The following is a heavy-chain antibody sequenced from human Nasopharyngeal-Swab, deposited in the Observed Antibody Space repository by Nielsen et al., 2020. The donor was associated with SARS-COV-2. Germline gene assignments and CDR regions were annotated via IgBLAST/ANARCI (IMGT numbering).Heavy chain of an antibody. D-gene: IGHD3-10*01. V-gene: IGHV2-5*02. Sequence: SGPTLVKPTQTLTLTCSFSGFSLTSRGVGVGWIRQPPGKALEWLAPIYWDDDKRHSPSLKSRLTITKDTSKNQVVLTMTNMDPVDTATYYCVRAYGSGGVRYYYYGMGVWGQGTPVTVSS. CDR2: IYWDDDK. CDR1: GFSLTSRGVG. CDR3: VRAYGSGGVRYYYYGMGV. J-gene: IGHJ6*02.